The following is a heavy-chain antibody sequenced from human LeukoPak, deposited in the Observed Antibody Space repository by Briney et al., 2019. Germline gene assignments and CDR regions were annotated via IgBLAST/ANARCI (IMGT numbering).Heavy chain of an antibody. CDR3: AREESGDAFDI. CDR1: GYTFTIYG. D-gene: IGHD6-25*01. CDR2: ISAYNGNT. Sequence: AAVKVSSKASGYTFTIYGISWVRQAPGQGLEWMGWISAYNGNTNYAQKLQGRDTMTTDTSTSTAYMELRSLRSDDTAVSYCAREESGDAFDIWGQGTMVTVSS. J-gene: IGHJ3*02. V-gene: IGHV1-18*01.